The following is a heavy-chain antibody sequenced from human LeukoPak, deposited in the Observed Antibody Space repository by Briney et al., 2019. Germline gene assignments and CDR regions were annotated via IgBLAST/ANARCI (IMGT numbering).Heavy chain of an antibody. CDR2: INPNSGGT. CDR3: ARALRFLEWQFDY. CDR1: GYTFTGYY. D-gene: IGHD3-3*01. Sequence: ASVKVSCKASGYTFTGYYMHWVRQAPGQGLEWMGWINPNSGGTNYAQKFQGRVTMTRDMSISTAYMELSRLRSDDTAVYYCARALRFLEWQFDYWGQGTLVTVSS. J-gene: IGHJ4*02. V-gene: IGHV1-2*02.